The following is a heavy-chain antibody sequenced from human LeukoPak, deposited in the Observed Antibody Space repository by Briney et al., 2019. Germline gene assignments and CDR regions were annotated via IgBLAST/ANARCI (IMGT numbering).Heavy chain of an antibody. D-gene: IGHD3-10*01. Sequence: ASVKLSCTASGYTFTGHYMHWVRQAPGQGLEWMGWINPNSGGTIYAQKLQGRVTMTRDTSIGTAYMELSTLRSDDTAVYYCARDSGFDYGSGSSYTGDFVYWGQGTPVTVSS. CDR2: INPNSGGT. CDR3: ARDSGFDYGSGSSYTGDFVY. J-gene: IGHJ4*02. V-gene: IGHV1-2*02. CDR1: GYTFTGHY.